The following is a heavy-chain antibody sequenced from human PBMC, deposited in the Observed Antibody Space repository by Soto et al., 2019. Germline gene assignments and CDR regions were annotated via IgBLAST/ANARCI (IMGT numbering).Heavy chain of an antibody. CDR2: IIPIFGTA. D-gene: IGHD5-18*01. V-gene: IGHV1-69*01. Sequence: ASVTGSCTASGGTFSSYAISWVRQAHGQGLEWMGGIIPIFGTANYAQKFQGRVTITADESTSTAYMELSSLRSEDTAVYYCASGGYSYGYGSNWFDPWGQGTLVTVSS. CDR3: ASGGYSYGYGSNWFDP. J-gene: IGHJ5*02. CDR1: GGTFSSYA.